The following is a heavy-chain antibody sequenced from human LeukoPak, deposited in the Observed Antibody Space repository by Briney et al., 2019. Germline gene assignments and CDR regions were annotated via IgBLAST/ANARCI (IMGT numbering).Heavy chain of an antibody. J-gene: IGHJ5*02. CDR3: ARQLSIEVYPDWFDP. D-gene: IGHD1-14*01. V-gene: IGHV4-39*01. CDR1: GGSISSSSYY. Sequence: SETLSLTCTVSGGSISSSSYYWGWIRQPPGKGLEWIGSIYYSGSTYYNPSLKSRVTISVDTSKNQFSLKLSSVTAADTAVYYCARQLSIEVYPDWFDPWGQGTLVTVSS. CDR2: IYYSGST.